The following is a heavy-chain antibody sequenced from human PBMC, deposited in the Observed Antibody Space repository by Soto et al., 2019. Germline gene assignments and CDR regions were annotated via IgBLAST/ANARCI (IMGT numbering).Heavy chain of an antibody. CDR1: GYTFTSYG. J-gene: IGHJ4*02. CDR2: ISAYNGNT. CDR3: ARGSGDIVVVVAATPPGTLDY. D-gene: IGHD2-15*01. Sequence: ASVKVSCKASGYTFTSYGISWVRQAPGQGLEWMGWISAYNGNTNYAQKLQGRVTMTTDTSTSTAYMELRSLRSDDTAVYDCARGSGDIVVVVAATPPGTLDYWGQGTLVTVSS. V-gene: IGHV1-18*01.